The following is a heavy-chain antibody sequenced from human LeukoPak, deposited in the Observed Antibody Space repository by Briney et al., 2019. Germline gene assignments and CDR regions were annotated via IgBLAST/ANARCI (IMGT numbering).Heavy chain of an antibody. Sequence: SETLSLTCTVSGGSLSSYYWTWIRQPPGKGLEWLGYIYYSGSTNYNPSLKSRVSISVDTSKNQFSLKLNFVTAPDTAVYYCARGVGSGRFNYYGMDVWGQGTTVTVSS. V-gene: IGHV4-59*01. CDR1: GGSLSSYY. CDR2: IYYSGST. J-gene: IGHJ6*02. D-gene: IGHD3-10*01. CDR3: ARGVGSGRFNYYGMDV.